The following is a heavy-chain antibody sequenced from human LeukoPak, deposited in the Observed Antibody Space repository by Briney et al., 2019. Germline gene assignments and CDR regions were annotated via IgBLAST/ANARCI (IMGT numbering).Heavy chain of an antibody. CDR2: ISSSSSYI. CDR3: ARGGRGYCSSTSCYTNYYYMDV. CDR1: GFTFSSNS. V-gene: IGHV3-21*01. D-gene: IGHD2-2*02. Sequence: PGGSLRLSCAASGFTFSSNSMNWVRQAPGKGLEWVSSISSSSSYIYYADSVKGRFTISRDNAKNSLYLQMNSLRAEDTAVYYCARGGRGYCSSTSCYTNYYYMDVWGKGTTVTVSS. J-gene: IGHJ6*03.